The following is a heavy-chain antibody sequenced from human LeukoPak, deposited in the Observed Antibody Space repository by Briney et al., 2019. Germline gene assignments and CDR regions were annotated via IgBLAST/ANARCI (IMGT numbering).Heavy chain of an antibody. V-gene: IGHV4-39*01. Sequence: SETLSLTCTVSNASISSSSYYWGWIRQPPGKGLEWIGSIYYSGSTYYNPSLKSRVTISVDTSKNQFSLKLSSVTAADTAVYYRARLGGNYSSYYDYWGQGTLVTVSS. J-gene: IGHJ4*02. D-gene: IGHD1-26*01. CDR1: NASISSSSYY. CDR3: ARLGGNYSSYYDY. CDR2: IYYSGST.